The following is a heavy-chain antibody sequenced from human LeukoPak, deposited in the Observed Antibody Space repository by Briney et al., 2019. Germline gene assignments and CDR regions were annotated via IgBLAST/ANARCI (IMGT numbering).Heavy chain of an antibody. J-gene: IGHJ5*02. CDR1: GFTFSSYG. V-gene: IGHV3-30*02. Sequence: PGGSLRLSCAASGFTFSSYGMHWVRQAPGKGLEWVAFIRYDGSNKYYADSVKGRFTISRDNSKNTLYLQMNSLRAEDTAVYYCAKELEYSNYLLDPWGQGTLVTVSS. CDR2: IRYDGSNK. CDR3: AKELEYSNYLLDP. D-gene: IGHD4-11*01.